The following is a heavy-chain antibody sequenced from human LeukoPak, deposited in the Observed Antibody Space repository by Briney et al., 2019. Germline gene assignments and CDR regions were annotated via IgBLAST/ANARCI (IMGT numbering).Heavy chain of an antibody. CDR3: ARHTWQWLPFDG. D-gene: IGHD5-12*01. J-gene: IGHJ4*02. Sequence: SETLSLTCAVYGGSFSGDFWSWIRQSPGKGLEWIGEINHGGSTTYNPSLQSRVTMSVDTSTNQISLKMTSVTAADTAIYYCARHTWQWLPFDGWGQGTQVPTSS. CDR2: INHGGST. V-gene: IGHV4-34*01. CDR1: GGSFSGDF.